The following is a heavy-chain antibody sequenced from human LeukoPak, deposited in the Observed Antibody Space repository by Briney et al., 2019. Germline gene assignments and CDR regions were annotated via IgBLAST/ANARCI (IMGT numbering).Heavy chain of an antibody. V-gene: IGHV4-34*01. J-gene: IGHJ4*02. CDR2: INHSGST. Sequence: PSETLSLTCAVYGGSFSGYYWSWIRQPPGKGLEWIGEINHSGSTNYNPSLKSRVTISVDTSKNQFSLKLSSVTAADTAVYYCARGPDIVVEPSAPSRDYCGQGTLVTVSS. CDR3: ARGPDIVVEPSAPSRDY. D-gene: IGHD2-2*01. CDR1: GGSFSGYY.